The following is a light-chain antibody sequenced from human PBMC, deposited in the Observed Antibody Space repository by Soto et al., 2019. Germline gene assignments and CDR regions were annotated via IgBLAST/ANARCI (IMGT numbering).Light chain of an antibody. Sequence: EVVLTQSPATLSLSPGERATLSCRASQSVGKYLAWYQQRPGQAPRLLIFDASNRATGIPARFSGSGSGTDFTLTISSLEPEDFAVYYCQHYGSSPRTFGQGTKVEIK. CDR2: DAS. V-gene: IGKV3-11*01. CDR3: QHYGSSPRT. J-gene: IGKJ1*01. CDR1: QSVGKY.